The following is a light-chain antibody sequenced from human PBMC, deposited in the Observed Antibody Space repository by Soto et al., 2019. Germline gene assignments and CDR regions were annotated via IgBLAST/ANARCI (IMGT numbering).Light chain of an antibody. CDR1: SGHSSYA. Sequence: QLVLTQSPSASASLGASVKLTCTLSSGHSSYAIAWYQQQPEKGPRYLMKLNSDGSHSKRDGIPDRFSGSSSGAERYLIISSLQSEDEADYYCQTWGTGIHVFGTGTKLTVL. CDR3: QTWGTGIHV. J-gene: IGLJ1*01. CDR2: LNSDGSH. V-gene: IGLV4-69*01.